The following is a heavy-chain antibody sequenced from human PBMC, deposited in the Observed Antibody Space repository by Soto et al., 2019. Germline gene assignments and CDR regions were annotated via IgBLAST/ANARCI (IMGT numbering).Heavy chain of an antibody. J-gene: IGHJ6*02. V-gene: IGHV1-2*02. D-gene: IGHD3-10*01. Sequence: ASVKVYCKDAGYTFTGPYIHWVRQAPGEGLEWMGWTNPNTGDANSAQKFQGRVTMTRDKAISTVYMDLRSLTFDDTAVYYCERREFSSRMDVPGQAPSVTIS. CDR3: ERREFSSRMDV. CDR2: TNPNTGDA. CDR1: GYTFTGPY.